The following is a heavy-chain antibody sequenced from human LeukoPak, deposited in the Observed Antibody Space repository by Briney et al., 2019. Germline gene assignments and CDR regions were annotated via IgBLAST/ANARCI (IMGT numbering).Heavy chain of an antibody. D-gene: IGHD6-13*01. J-gene: IGHJ4*02. CDR2: INGGGDNT. Sequence: GGSLRLSCTASGFAFSIYAISWVRQAPGKGLEWVSAINGGGDNTYYADSVKGRFTISRDNSKNTLYLQMNSMRAEDTAVYYCAKGSSPLGFFDYWGQGTLVTVSS. CDR1: GFAFSIYA. CDR3: AKGSSPLGFFDY. V-gene: IGHV3-23*01.